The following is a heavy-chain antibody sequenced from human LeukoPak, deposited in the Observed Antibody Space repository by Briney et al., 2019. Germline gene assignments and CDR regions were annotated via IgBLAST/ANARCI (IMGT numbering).Heavy chain of an antibody. V-gene: IGHV4-34*01. CDR1: GGSFSGYY. J-gene: IGHJ6*02. CDR3: ARIQELLGMDV. CDR2: INHSGST. D-gene: IGHD1-26*01. Sequence: SETLSLTCAVYGGSFSGYYWSWIRQPPGKGLEWIGEINHSGSTNYNPSLKSRVTISVDKSKNQFSLKLSSVTAADTAVYYCARIQELLGMDVWGQGTTVTVSS.